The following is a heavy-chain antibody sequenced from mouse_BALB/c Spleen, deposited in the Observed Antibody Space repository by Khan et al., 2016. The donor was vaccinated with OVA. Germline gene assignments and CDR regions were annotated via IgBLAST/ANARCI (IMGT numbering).Heavy chain of an antibody. Sequence: QIQLVQSGPELRKPGETVKISCKASGYTFTNFGMNWVKQAPGKGLKWMGWINTYTGELTYADDFKGRFAFSLETSATTAYLQINNLINEDTGTYFCSRPPYFSYVMVYWGQGTSVTVSS. CDR3: SRPPYFSYVMVY. CDR1: GYTFTNFG. D-gene: IGHD2-10*01. J-gene: IGHJ4*01. CDR2: INTYTGEL. V-gene: IGHV9-3-1*01.